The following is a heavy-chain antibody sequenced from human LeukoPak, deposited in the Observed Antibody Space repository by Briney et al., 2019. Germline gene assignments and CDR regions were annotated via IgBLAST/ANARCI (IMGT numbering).Heavy chain of an antibody. CDR3: AREFVVGAPIDY. Sequence: PGRCLRLSCAVSGFPYSIYWMSWARRAPGKGLEWVGSIKQDGSEKYYMDSAKGRFTISRDNAKNSVYRQMNSLRAEDTAVYYCAREFVVGAPIDYWGQGTLVTVSS. CDR2: IKQDGSEK. V-gene: IGHV3-7*01. CDR1: GFPYSIYW. D-gene: IGHD1-26*01. J-gene: IGHJ4*02.